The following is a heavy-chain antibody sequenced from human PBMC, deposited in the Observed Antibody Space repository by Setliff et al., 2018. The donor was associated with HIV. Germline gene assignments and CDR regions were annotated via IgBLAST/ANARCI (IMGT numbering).Heavy chain of an antibody. CDR2: FYYSGTT. CDR1: GSSINNYY. Sequence: SETLSLTCTVSGSSINNYYWNWIRQAPGKGLEWIGYFYYSGTTDYNPSLKSRATISVDKSKNQFSLRLSSVIASDTGVYYCARVPKTLLPRDYYMDVWGKGTTVTVSS. J-gene: IGHJ6*03. V-gene: IGHV4-59*01. CDR3: ARVPKTLLPRDYYMDV.